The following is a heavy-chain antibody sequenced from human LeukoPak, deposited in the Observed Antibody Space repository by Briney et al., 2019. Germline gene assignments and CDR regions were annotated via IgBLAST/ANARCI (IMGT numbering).Heavy chain of an antibody. Sequence: GASVKVSCKASGYTFTSYGISWVRQAAGQGLEWMGWISAYNGNTNYAQKLQGRVTMTTDTSTSTAYMELRSLRSDDTAVYYCARPPSGSYGPELFDYWGQGTLVTVSS. D-gene: IGHD1-26*01. CDR2: ISAYNGNT. CDR3: ARPPSGSYGPELFDY. CDR1: GYTFTSYG. J-gene: IGHJ4*02. V-gene: IGHV1-18*01.